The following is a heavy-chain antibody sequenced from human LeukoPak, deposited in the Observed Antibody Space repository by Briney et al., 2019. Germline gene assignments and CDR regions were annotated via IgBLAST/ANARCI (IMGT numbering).Heavy chain of an antibody. J-gene: IGHJ4*02. CDR3: ASRGDRIAAAGYYFDY. V-gene: IGHV1-69*13. Sequence: SVKVSCKASGGTFSSYAISWVRQAPGQGLEWMGGIIPIFGTANYAQKFQGRVTITADESTSTAYMELSSLRSEDTTVYYCASRGDRIAAAGYYFDYWGQGTLVTVSS. CDR2: IIPIFGTA. CDR1: GGTFSSYA. D-gene: IGHD6-13*01.